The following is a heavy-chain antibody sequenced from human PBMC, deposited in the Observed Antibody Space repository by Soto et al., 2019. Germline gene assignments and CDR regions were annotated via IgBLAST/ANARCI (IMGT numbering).Heavy chain of an antibody. Sequence: QVQLVQSGAEVKKPGSSVKVSCKASGGTFSSYTISWVRQAPGQGLEWMGRIIPILGIANYAQKFQGRVTITADKSTSTDYMELSSLRSEDTAVYYCAREGQYCSSTSCYADAPYCYYGMDVWGQGTTVTVSS. CDR3: AREGQYCSSTSCYADAPYCYYGMDV. V-gene: IGHV1-69*08. CDR1: GGTFSSYT. J-gene: IGHJ6*02. CDR2: IIPILGIA. D-gene: IGHD2-2*01.